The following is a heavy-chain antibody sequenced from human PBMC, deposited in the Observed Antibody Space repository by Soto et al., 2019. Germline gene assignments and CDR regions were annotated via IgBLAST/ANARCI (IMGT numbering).Heavy chain of an antibody. CDR1: GYTFTGFY. J-gene: IGHJ4*02. V-gene: IGHV1-2*04. D-gene: IGHD2-21*02. CDR2: INPNSGGT. CDR3: ATSRGSGAYHSFDY. Sequence: QVQLVQSGAEVKKPGASVKVSCTASGYTFTGFYMHWVRQAPGQGLEWMGWINPNSGGTNYAQKFQGWVTMTRDTSISTAYMELSRLRSDDTAVYYCATSRGSGAYHSFDYWGQGTLVTVSS.